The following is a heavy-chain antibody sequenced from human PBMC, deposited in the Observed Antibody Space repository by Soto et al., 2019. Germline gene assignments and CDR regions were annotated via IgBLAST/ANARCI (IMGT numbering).Heavy chain of an antibody. Sequence: ASVKVSCKASGYTFTSYGISWVRQAPGQGLEWMGWISAYNGNTNYAQKLQGRVTMTTDTSTSTAYMELRSLRSDDTAVYYCARPDCSSTSCYSYYYGSGSYYSFRYWGQGTLVTVSS. D-gene: IGHD3-10*01. CDR2: ISAYNGNT. J-gene: IGHJ4*02. CDR1: GYTFTSYG. V-gene: IGHV1-18*01. CDR3: ARPDCSSTSCYSYYYGSGSYYSFRY.